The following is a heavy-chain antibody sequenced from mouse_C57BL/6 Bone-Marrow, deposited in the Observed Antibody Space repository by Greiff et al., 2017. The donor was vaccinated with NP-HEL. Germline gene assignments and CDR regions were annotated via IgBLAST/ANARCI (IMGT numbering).Heavy chain of an antibody. J-gene: IGHJ2*01. Sequence: VQLKESGPELVKPGASVKISCKASGYSFTDYNMNWVKQSNGKSLEWIGVINPNYGTPSYNQKFKGKATLTVDKSSSTAYMQLNSLTSEDSAVYYCASITTVVARGYFDYWGQGTTRTVSS. CDR1: GYSFTDYN. CDR3: ASITTVVARGYFDY. CDR2: INPNYGTP. D-gene: IGHD1-1*01. V-gene: IGHV1-39*01.